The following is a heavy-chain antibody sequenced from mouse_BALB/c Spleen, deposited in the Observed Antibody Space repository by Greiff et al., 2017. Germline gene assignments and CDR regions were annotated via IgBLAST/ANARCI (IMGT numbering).Heavy chain of an antibody. J-gene: IGHJ1*01. V-gene: IGHV5-6-5*01. CDR2: ISSGGST. CDR3: APYYRYDGGYFDV. D-gene: IGHD2-14*01. Sequence: EVQRVESGGGLVKPGGSLKLSCAASGFTFSSYAMSWVRQTPEKRLEWVASISSGGSTYYPDSVKGRFTISRDNARNILYLQMSSLRSEDTAMYYCAPYYRYDGGYFDVWGAGTTVTVSS. CDR1: GFTFSSYA.